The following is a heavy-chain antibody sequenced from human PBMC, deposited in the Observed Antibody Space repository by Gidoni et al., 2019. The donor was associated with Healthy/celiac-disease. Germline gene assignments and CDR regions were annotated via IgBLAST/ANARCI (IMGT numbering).Heavy chain of an antibody. J-gene: IGHJ5*02. D-gene: IGHD3-3*01. Sequence: QVQLVESGGGVVQPGGSLRLYRPACGFTFSSYGMPWVRQATGKGLEWVAFMRYDGSNKYYADSVKGRFTISRDNSKNTLYLQMNSLRAEDTAVYYCATDVLQTERLEWLSNRIDPWGQGTLVTVSS. CDR3: ATDVLQTERLEWLSNRIDP. CDR2: MRYDGSNK. V-gene: IGHV3-30*02. CDR1: GFTFSSYG.